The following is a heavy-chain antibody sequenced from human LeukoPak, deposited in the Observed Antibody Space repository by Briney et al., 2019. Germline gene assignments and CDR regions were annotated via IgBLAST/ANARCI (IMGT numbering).Heavy chain of an antibody. CDR2: IRYDGSNK. Sequence: PGGSLRLSCAASGFTFSSYGMHWVRQAPGKGLEWVAFIRYDGSNKYYADSVKGRFTISRDNSKNTLYLQMNSLRAEDTAVYYCAKNEGMGDYYYYYMDVWGKGTTVTVSS. D-gene: IGHD3-16*01. CDR3: AKNEGMGDYYYYYMDV. V-gene: IGHV3-30*02. J-gene: IGHJ6*03. CDR1: GFTFSSYG.